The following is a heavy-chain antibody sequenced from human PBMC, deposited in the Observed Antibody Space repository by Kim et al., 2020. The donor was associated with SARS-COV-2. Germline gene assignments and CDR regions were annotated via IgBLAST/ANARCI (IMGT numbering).Heavy chain of an antibody. CDR3: ARSKRGLTTVDEIYYYYGMDV. J-gene: IGHJ6*02. D-gene: IGHD4-17*01. Sequence: SVKVSCKASGGTFSSYAISWVRQAPGQGLEWMGGIIPIFGTANYAQKFQGRVTITADESTSTAYMELSSLRSEDTAVYYCARSKRGLTTVDEIYYYYGMDVWGQGTTVTVSS. V-gene: IGHV1-69*13. CDR2: IIPIFGTA. CDR1: GGTFSSYA.